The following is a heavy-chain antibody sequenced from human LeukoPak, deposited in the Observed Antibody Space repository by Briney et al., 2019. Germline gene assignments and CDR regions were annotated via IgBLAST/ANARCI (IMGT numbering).Heavy chain of an antibody. J-gene: IGHJ4*02. CDR2: IWYDGSNK. V-gene: IGHV3-33*01. D-gene: IGHD6-19*01. CDR3: ARAFDFSGSPLN. Sequence: PGGSLRLSCAASGFTFSSYGMHWVRQAPGKGLEWVAVIWYDGSNKYYADSVKGRFTISRDNSKNTLYLQMNSLRAEDTAVYYCARAFDFSGSPLNCGQGTLVTVSS. CDR1: GFTFSSYG.